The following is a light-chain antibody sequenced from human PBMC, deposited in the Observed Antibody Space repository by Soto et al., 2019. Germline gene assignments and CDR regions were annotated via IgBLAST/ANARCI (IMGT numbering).Light chain of an antibody. V-gene: IGLV1-44*01. Sequence: QSVLTQPPSASGTPGQTVTISCSGSSSNIGSNTVSWYRQLPGAAPTLLIYNDNERPSGVPDRFSGSKSGTSASLAISGLQSEDEADYYCAAWDETLIDVFGTGTKLTVL. CDR2: NDN. CDR3: AAWDETLIDV. CDR1: SSNIGSNT. J-gene: IGLJ1*01.